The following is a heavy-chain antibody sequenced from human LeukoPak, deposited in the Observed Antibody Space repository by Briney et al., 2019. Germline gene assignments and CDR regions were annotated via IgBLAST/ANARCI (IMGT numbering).Heavy chain of an antibody. J-gene: IGHJ6*03. CDR1: GYSFTSLW. Sequence: GESLKISCKGSGYSFTSLWIAWVRQTPGKGLEWMGIIYPADSDIRYSPSFQGQVTISADKSITTAYLQWSTLKASDTAIYYCARPYSNSHPGWMDVWGRGTTVTVSS. CDR2: IYPADSDI. CDR3: ARPYSNSHPGWMDV. D-gene: IGHD6-6*01. V-gene: IGHV5-51*01.